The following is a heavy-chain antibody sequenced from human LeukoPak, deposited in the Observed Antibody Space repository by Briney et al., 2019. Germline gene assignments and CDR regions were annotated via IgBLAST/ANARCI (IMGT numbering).Heavy chain of an antibody. CDR3: ARAENGSMVDYYDSSGYYSGWYFDL. D-gene: IGHD3-22*01. J-gene: IGHJ2*01. V-gene: IGHV7-4-1*02. Sequence: GASVKVSCKASGYTFTSYAMSWVRQAPGQGLEWMGWINTNTGNPTYAQGFTGRFVFSLDTSVSTAYLQISSLKAEDTAVYYCARAENGSMVDYYDSSGYYSGWYFDLWGRGTLVTVSS. CDR2: INTNTGNP. CDR1: GYTFTSYA.